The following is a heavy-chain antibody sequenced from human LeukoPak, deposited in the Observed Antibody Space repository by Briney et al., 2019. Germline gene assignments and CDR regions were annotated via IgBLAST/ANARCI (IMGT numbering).Heavy chain of an antibody. CDR3: AKIPTFHGDYTQDY. V-gene: IGHV3-23*01. D-gene: IGHD4-17*01. Sequence: GGSLRLSCAASGFTFSSYAMSWVRQAPGKGLEWVSAIRGSGGSTHYADSVKGRFTISRDNSKNTLYLQMNSLRAEDTAVYYCAKIPTFHGDYTQDYWGQGTLVTVSS. CDR1: GFTFSSYA. CDR2: IRGSGGST. J-gene: IGHJ4*02.